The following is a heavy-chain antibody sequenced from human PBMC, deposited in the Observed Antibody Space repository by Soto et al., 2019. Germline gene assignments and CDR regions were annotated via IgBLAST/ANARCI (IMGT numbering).Heavy chain of an antibody. CDR3: ARLYSSSSGRYFDY. CDR2: INPNSGGT. CDR1: GYTFTGYY. D-gene: IGHD6-6*01. V-gene: IGHV1-2*04. J-gene: IGHJ4*02. Sequence: APLNVSCKTAGYTFTGYYMHWVRQAHGQGLEWMGWINPNSGGTNYAQKFQGWVTMTRDTCISTAYMELSRLRSDDTAVYYCARLYSSSSGRYFDYCGQGTLVTVSS.